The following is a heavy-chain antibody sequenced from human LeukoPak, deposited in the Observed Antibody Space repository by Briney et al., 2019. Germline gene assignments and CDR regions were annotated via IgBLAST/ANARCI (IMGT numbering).Heavy chain of an antibody. CDR3: ARVYDSSGYEAFDI. J-gene: IGHJ3*02. CDR1: GYTFTSYY. CDR2: MNPKSGNT. V-gene: IGHV1-8*03. D-gene: IGHD3-22*01. Sequence: ASVTVSFKASGYTFTSYYMHWVGQARGQGREWMGGMNPKSGNTGYAQKFQGRVTITRNTSISTAYMELSSLRSEDTAVYYCARVYDSSGYEAFDIWGQGTMVTVSS.